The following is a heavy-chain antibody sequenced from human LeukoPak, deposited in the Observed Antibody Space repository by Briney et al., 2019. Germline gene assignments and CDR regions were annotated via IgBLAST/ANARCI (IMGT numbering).Heavy chain of an antibody. V-gene: IGHV4-59*01. Sequence: PSETLSLTCTVSGGSISSYYWRWIRQPPGKGLEWIGYIYYSGSTNYNPSLKSRVTISVDTSKNQFSLKLSSVTAADTAVYYCARGGDGYNHWGQGTLVTVSS. J-gene: IGHJ5*02. CDR2: IYYSGST. CDR3: ARGGDGYNH. CDR1: GGSISSYY. D-gene: IGHD5-24*01.